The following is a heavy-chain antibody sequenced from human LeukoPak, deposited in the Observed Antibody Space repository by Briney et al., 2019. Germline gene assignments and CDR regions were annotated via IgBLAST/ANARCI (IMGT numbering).Heavy chain of an antibody. CDR2: ISNNGGYT. CDR1: GFTFSSSA. CDR3: AKDRLPDGVWSIDY. Sequence: GGSLRLSCAASGFTFSSSAMSWVRQAPGKGLEWVSAISNNGGYTYYADSVQGRFTISRDNSKSTLCLQMNSLRTEDTAVYYCAKDRLPDGVWSIDYWGQGTLVTVSS. D-gene: IGHD2-8*02. J-gene: IGHJ4*02. V-gene: IGHV3-23*01.